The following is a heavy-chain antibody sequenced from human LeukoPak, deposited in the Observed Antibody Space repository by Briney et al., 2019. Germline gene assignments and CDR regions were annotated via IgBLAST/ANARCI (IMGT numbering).Heavy chain of an antibody. D-gene: IGHD2-15*01. CDR1: GFTFSSYA. CDR3: ANSSRVVVGATLVD. CDR2: ISGSGGST. V-gene: IGHV3-23*01. J-gene: IGHJ4*02. Sequence: GGSLRLSCAASGFTFSSYAMSCVRQAPGKGLEWVSDISGSGGSTYYADSVKGRFTISRDNSKNTLYLQMNSLRAEDTAVYYCANSSRVVVGATLVDWGQGTLVTVSS.